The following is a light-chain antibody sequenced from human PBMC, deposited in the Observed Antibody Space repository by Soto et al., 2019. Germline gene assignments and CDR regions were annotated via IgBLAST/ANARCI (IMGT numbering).Light chain of an antibody. Sequence: QSALTQPASVSGSPGQSITISCTGTRSDVGRYNYVSWYQQHPGKAPKLLIYEVTYRPSGVSTRFSASKSGSTASLTISGIQAEDEADYYCSSYAGSVHYVFGPGTKLTVL. J-gene: IGLJ1*01. V-gene: IGLV2-14*01. CDR1: RSDVGRYNY. CDR2: EVT. CDR3: SSYAGSVHYV.